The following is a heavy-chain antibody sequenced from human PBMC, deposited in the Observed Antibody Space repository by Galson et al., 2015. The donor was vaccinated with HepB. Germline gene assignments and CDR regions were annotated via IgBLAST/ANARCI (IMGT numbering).Heavy chain of an antibody. Sequence: SLRLSCAASGFTFSSHGIHWIRQAPGRGLEWVAVISSAGSHKYYADYVRGRCTISRDNSKNTLFMEINSLRVEDTAIYYCVRGYKWLVTYFDYWGQGTLVTVSS. D-gene: IGHD6-19*01. J-gene: IGHJ4*02. CDR1: GFTFSSHG. CDR2: ISSAGSHK. V-gene: IGHV3-30*03. CDR3: VRGYKWLVTYFDY.